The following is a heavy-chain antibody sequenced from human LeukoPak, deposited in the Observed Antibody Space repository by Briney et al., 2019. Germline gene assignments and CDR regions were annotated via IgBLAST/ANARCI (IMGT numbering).Heavy chain of an antibody. V-gene: IGHV3-7*01. J-gene: IGHJ4*02. Sequence: PGGSLRLSCAASGFTFSNYEINWVRQAPGKGLEWVANIKQDGSEKYYVDSVKGRFTISRDNAKNSLYLQMNSLRAEDTAVYYCARGGGTSYPFDYWGQGTLVTVSS. CDR3: ARGGGTSYPFDY. CDR1: GFTFSNYE. D-gene: IGHD2-2*01. CDR2: IKQDGSEK.